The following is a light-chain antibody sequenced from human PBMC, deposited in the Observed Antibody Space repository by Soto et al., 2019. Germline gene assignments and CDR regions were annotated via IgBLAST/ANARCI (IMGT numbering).Light chain of an antibody. J-gene: IGKJ2*01. CDR3: QHHYPYSPET. CDR2: AAS. Sequence: AIQMTQSPSSRSASVGDRLTITCRASQGIRNDLGWSHQKPGKAPKLLIYAASSLQSGVPSSFSGSGSGTDFTLTISSLQPEDFATYYCQHHYPYSPETFGQGTKLEIK. CDR1: QGIRND. V-gene: IGKV1-6*01.